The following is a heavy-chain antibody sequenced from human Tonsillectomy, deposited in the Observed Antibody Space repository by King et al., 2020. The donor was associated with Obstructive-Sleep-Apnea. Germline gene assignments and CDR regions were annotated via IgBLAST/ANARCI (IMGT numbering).Heavy chain of an antibody. CDR2: ISYDGSNK. J-gene: IGHJ4*02. CDR3: ARALTDYYDSSGSDY. Sequence: VQLVESGGGVVQPGRSLRLSCAASGFTFSTYPMNWVRQAPGKGPEWVAVISYDGSNKYYADSVKGRFTISRDNSKNTLYLQMNSLRAEDTAVYYCARALTDYYDSSGSDYWGQGTLVTVSS. CDR1: GFTFSTYP. V-gene: IGHV3-30*04. D-gene: IGHD3-22*01.